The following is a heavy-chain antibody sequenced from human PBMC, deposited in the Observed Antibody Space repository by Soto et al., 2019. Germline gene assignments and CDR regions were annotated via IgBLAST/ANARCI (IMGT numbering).Heavy chain of an antibody. D-gene: IGHD3-10*01. CDR1: GGSISSGGYY. CDR3: AREKYYYGSGSPTYYYYMDV. Sequence: SSETLSLTCTVSGGSISSGGYYWSWIRQHPGKGLEWIGYIYYSGSTYYNPSLKSRVTISVDTSKNQFSLKLSSVTAADTAVYYCAREKYYYGSGSPTYYYYMDVWGKGTTVTVSS. V-gene: IGHV4-31*03. J-gene: IGHJ6*03. CDR2: IYYSGST.